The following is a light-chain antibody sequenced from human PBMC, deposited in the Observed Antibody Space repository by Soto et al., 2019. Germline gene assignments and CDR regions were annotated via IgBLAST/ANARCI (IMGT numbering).Light chain of an antibody. CDR3: AAWADSLNVPVYV. J-gene: IGLJ1*01. CDR1: SSNIGSNT. V-gene: IGLV1-44*01. Sequence: QSVLTQPPSASGTPGQRVTISCSGSSSNIGSNTVNWYQQLPGTAPKLLIYSNNQRPSGVPDRFSGSKSGTSASLAISGLQSEDEADFYCAAWADSLNVPVYVFGTGTKLTVL. CDR2: SNN.